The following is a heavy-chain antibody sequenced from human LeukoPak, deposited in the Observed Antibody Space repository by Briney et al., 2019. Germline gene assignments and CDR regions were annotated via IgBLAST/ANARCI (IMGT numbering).Heavy chain of an antibody. CDR1: GGSISSGGYS. CDR2: IHYSGST. D-gene: IGHD6-13*01. V-gene: IGHV4-30-4*07. CDR3: ARRGISQGYYMDV. Sequence: SETLSLTCAVSGGSISSGGYSWSWIRQPPGKGLEWIGYIHYSGSTYYNPSLKSRVIISVDTSKNQFSLKLSSVTAADTAVYYCARRGISQGYYMDVWGKGTTVTISS. J-gene: IGHJ6*03.